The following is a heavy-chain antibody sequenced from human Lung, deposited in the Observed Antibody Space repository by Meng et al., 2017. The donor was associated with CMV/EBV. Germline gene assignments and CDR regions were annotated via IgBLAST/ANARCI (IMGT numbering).Heavy chain of an antibody. Sequence: WGSLRLSCAASGSTFSNAWMSWVRQAPGKGLEWVGRIKSKTDGGTTDYAAPVKGRFTISRDDSKNTLYLQMNSLKTEDTAVYYCTTDWYYYDSSGRRWFDYWGQGTXVTVYS. CDR2: IKSKTDGGTT. V-gene: IGHV3-15*01. CDR3: TTDWYYYDSSGRRWFDY. D-gene: IGHD3-22*01. CDR1: GSTFSNAW. J-gene: IGHJ4*02.